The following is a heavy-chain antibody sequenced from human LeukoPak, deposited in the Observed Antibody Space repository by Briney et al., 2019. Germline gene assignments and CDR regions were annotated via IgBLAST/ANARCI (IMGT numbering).Heavy chain of an antibody. CDR2: IYYSGST. J-gene: IGHJ6*02. Sequence: ASETLSLTCSVSGDSISSYYWSWIRQPPGKGLEWIGYIYYSGSTNYNPSLKSRVTISVDTSKNQFSLKLSSVTAADTAVYYCARGNGSGSQYYYYYYGMDVWGQGTTVTVSS. CDR3: ARGNGSGSQYYYYYYGMDV. CDR1: GDSISSYY. V-gene: IGHV4-59*01. D-gene: IGHD3-10*01.